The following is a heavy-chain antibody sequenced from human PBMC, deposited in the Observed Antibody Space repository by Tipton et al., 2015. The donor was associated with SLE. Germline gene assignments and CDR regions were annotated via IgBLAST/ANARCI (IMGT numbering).Heavy chain of an antibody. CDR2: IFDSGNT. V-gene: IGHV4-38-2*02. CDR3: ARDGAFISGTTGALDY. J-gene: IGHJ4*02. Sequence: TLSLTCTVSGHSISSGYYWSWIRQAPGKGLEWLESIFDSGNTYYNPSLKSRVTMSVDKSKNQFSLKLTAVTAADTAVYYCARDGAFISGTTGALDYWGQGTLVTVSS. D-gene: IGHD1-7*01. CDR1: GHSISSGYY.